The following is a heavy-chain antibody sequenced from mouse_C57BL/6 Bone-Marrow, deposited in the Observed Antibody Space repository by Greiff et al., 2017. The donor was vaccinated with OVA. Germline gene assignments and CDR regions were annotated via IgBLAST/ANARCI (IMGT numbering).Heavy chain of an antibody. V-gene: IGHV5-9-1*02. CDR1: GFTFSSYA. CDR3: TRDYYGSSHWYFDV. D-gene: IGHD1-1*01. Sequence: EVQLVESGEGLVKPGGSLKLSCAASGFTFSSYAMSWVRQTPEKRLEWVAYISSCGDYIYYADTVKGRFTISRDNARNTLYLQMSSLKSEDTAMYYCTRDYYGSSHWYFDVWGTGTTVTVSS. CDR2: ISSCGDYI. J-gene: IGHJ1*03.